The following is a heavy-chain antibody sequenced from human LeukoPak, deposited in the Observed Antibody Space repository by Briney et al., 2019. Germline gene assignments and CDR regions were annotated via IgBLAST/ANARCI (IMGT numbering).Heavy chain of an antibody. D-gene: IGHD6-13*01. V-gene: IGHV4-34*01. J-gene: IGHJ4*02. CDR3: ASIAAAGTGVY. CDR1: GGSFSGYY. CDR2: INHSGST. Sequence: SETLSLTCAVYGGSFSGYYWSWIRQPPGKGLEWIGEINHSGSTNYNPSLKSRITISLDTSKNQFSLKLSSVTAADTAVYYCASIAAAGTGVYWGQGTLVTVSS.